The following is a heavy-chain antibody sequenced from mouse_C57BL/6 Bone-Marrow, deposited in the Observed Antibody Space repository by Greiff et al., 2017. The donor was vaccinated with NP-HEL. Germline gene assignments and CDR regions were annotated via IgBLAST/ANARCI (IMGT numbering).Heavy chain of an antibody. CDR3: AVPLGWYYGSAWFAY. CDR1: GYTFTDYN. CDR2: INPNNGGT. V-gene: IGHV1-18*01. D-gene: IGHD1-1*01. Sequence: EVQLQQSGPELVKPGASVKIPCKASGYTFTDYNMDWVKQSHGKSLEWIGDINPNNGGTIYNQKFKGKATLTVDKSSSTAYMELRSLTSEDTAVYYCAVPLGWYYGSAWFAYWGQGTLVTVSA. J-gene: IGHJ3*01.